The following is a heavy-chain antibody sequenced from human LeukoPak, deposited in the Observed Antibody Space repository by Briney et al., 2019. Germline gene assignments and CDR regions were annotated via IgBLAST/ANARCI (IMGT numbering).Heavy chain of an antibody. D-gene: IGHD3-16*01. CDR3: ARVGVGDWGSVWDH. J-gene: IGHJ4*02. Sequence: GGSLRLSCVASGFPLSSAWMNWVRQAPGKGLEWISSIRLTSNSMSYADSVRGRFTISRDNAKNSLFLQMNRLKDEDTAVYYCARVGVGDWGSVWDHWGQGVRVTVSS. V-gene: IGHV3-48*02. CDR1: GFPLSSAW. CDR2: IRLTSNSM.